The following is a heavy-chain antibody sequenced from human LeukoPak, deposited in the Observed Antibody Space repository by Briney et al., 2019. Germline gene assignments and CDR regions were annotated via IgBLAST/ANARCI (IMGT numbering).Heavy chain of an antibody. J-gene: IGHJ4*02. CDR2: ISNDGSDK. V-gene: IGHV3-30*18. D-gene: IGHD1-26*01. Sequence: GGSLRLSCAAPGVTFSNYAMHWVRQSPGKGLEWVAVISNDGSDKHHADSVKGRFTLSRDYPKNTLYLQMNSLRAEDTAVYFCAKYSGSYYYPPNWDSWGQGTLVTVSS. CDR3: AKYSGSYYYPPNWDS. CDR1: GVTFSNYA.